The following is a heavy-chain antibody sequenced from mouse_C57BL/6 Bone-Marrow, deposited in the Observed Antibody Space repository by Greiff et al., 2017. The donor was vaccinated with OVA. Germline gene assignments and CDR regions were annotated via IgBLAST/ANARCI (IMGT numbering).Heavy chain of an antibody. CDR2: INPSSGYT. V-gene: IGHV1-4*01. J-gene: IGHJ3*01. CDR1: GYTFTSYT. Sequence: QVQLQQSGAELARPGASVKMSCKASGYTFTSYTMHWVKQRPGQGLEWIGYINPSSGYTKSNQKFKDKATLTADKSSSTAYMLLSSLTSEDSAVYYCARDGSSYVPAWFAYWGQGTLVTVSA. CDR3: ARDGSSYVPAWFAY. D-gene: IGHD1-1*01.